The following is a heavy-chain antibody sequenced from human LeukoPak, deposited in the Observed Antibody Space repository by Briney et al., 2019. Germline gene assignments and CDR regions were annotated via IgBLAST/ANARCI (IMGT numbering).Heavy chain of an antibody. CDR1: GFTFSSYA. Sequence: GGSLRLSCAASGFTFSSYAMHWVRQAPGKGLDWVALISYDGSNKYYADSVKGRFTISRDNSKNTLYLQMNSLRTEDTAVYYCAKAWTTMVLDYWGQGALVTVSS. J-gene: IGHJ4*02. CDR2: ISYDGSNK. V-gene: IGHV3-30*04. CDR3: AKAWTTMVLDY. D-gene: IGHD3-10*01.